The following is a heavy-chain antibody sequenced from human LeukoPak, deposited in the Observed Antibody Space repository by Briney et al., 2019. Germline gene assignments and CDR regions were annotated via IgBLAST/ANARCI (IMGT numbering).Heavy chain of an antibody. J-gene: IGHJ4*02. Sequence: PSETLSLTCAVYGGTFSDYYWSWIRQPPGKGLEWIGEINHNEGTNYIPSLNSGVPISVDTSKTQFSLKLSSVTAADTAVYYCARGGYTYGSGYWGQGTLVTVSS. CDR2: INHNEGT. D-gene: IGHD5-18*01. CDR1: GGTFSDYY. V-gene: IGHV4-34*01. CDR3: ARGGYTYGSGY.